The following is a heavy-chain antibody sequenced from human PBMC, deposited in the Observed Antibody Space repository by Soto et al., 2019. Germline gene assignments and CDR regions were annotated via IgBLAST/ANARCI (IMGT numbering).Heavy chain of an antibody. Sequence: PGGSLRLSCAASGFTVSSNYMSWVRQAPGKGPEWVSVIYSGGSTYYADSVKGRFTISRDNSKNTLYLQMNSLRAEDTAVYYCASSKSSSVLLYYYYYMDVWGKGTTVTVSS. CDR3: ASSKSSSVLLYYYYYMDV. V-gene: IGHV3-66*01. CDR1: GFTVSSNY. CDR2: IYSGGST. D-gene: IGHD6-6*01. J-gene: IGHJ6*03.